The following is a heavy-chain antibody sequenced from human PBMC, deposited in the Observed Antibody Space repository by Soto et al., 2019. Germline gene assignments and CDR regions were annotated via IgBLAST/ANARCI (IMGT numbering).Heavy chain of an antibody. J-gene: IGHJ4*02. CDR2: AYHNGLT. CDR3: ARDAAVPGESDRFDY. Sequence: PSETLSLTCAVSGDSVTSNVWWSWVRQPPGKGLEWIGEAYHNGLTDYSPSLKSRVTMSVGTSKNEFSLKLTSLTAADTAIYYCARDAAVPGESDRFDYWGQGTLVTVSS. V-gene: IGHV4-4*02. D-gene: IGHD6-19*01. CDR1: GDSVTSNVW.